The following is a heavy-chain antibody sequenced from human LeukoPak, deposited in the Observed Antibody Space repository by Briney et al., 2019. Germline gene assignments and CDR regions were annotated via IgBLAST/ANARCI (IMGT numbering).Heavy chain of an antibody. D-gene: IGHD3-10*01. J-gene: IGHJ6*03. CDR3: ARGKGSGSRYYYYYYMDV. CDR1: RYTFTDYY. CDR2: INPNSGGT. V-gene: IGHV1-2*02. Sequence: ASVKVSCKASRYTFTDYYIHWVRQAPGQGLEWMGWINPNSGGTNYAQKFQGRVTMTRDTSISTAYMELSRLRSDDTAVYYCARGKGSGSRYYYYYYMDVWGKGTTVTISS.